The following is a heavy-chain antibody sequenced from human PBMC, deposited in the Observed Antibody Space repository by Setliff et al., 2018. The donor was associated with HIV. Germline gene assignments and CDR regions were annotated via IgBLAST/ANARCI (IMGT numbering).Heavy chain of an antibody. CDR1: GYTFTSYY. CDR2: INPSGAIT. V-gene: IGHV1-46*01. D-gene: IGHD1-1*01. Sequence: ASVKVSCKTSGYTFTSYYLHWVRQAPGQGLEWMGIINPSGAITTYAQKFQGRVSITRDTSTSTVYMELSGLRSEDTAVYYCARGGDWDDCYYMDVWGKGTTVTVSS. J-gene: IGHJ6*03. CDR3: ARGGDWDDCYYMDV.